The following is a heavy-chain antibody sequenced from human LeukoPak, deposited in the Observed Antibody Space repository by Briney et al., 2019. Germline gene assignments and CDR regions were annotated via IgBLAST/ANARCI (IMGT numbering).Heavy chain of an antibody. CDR2: IYHSGST. CDR1: GYSISSGYY. CDR3: ARESYYDSSGYYADY. J-gene: IGHJ4*02. V-gene: IGHV4-38-2*02. Sequence: SETLSVTCTVSGYSISSGYYWGWIRQPPGKGLEWIGSIYHSGSTYYNPSLKSRVTISVDTSKNQFSLKLSSVTAADTAVYYCARESYYDSSGYYADYWGQGTLVTVSS. D-gene: IGHD3-22*01.